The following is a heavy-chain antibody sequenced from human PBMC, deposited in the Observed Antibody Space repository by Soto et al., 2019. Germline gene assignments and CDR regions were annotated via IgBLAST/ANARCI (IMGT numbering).Heavy chain of an antibody. Sequence: SETLSLTCTVSGGSISSYYWSWIRQPPGKGLEWIGYIYYSGSTNYNPSLKSRVTISVDSSKNQFSLKLSSVTAADTAVYYCARSEDKITVDCLGQVTLHNVSS. J-gene: IGHJ4*02. CDR3: ARSEDKITVDC. D-gene: IGHD1-20*01. CDR2: IYYSGST. CDR1: GGSISSYY. V-gene: IGHV4-59*01.